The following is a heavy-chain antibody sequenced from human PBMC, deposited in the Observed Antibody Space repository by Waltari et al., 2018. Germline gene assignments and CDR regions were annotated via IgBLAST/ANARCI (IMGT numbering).Heavy chain of an antibody. V-gene: IGHV1-46*01. CDR1: GYTFTSYY. Sequence: QVQLVQSGAEVKKPGASVKVSCKASGYTFTSYYMHWVRQAPGQGLEWMGIINPSGGSTSYAQKFQGRVTMTRDTSTSTVYMELSSLRSEDTAVYYCARVPRLGGYYYYGMDVWGQGTTVTVSS. CDR3: ARVPRLGGYYYYGMDV. D-gene: IGHD6-6*01. J-gene: IGHJ6*02. CDR2: INPSGGST.